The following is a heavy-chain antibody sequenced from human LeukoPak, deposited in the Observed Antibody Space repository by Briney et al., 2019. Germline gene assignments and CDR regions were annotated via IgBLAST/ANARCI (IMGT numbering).Heavy chain of an antibody. CDR3: ARGARGVPNDH. J-gene: IGHJ4*02. V-gene: IGHV3-23*01. Sequence: GGSLRLSCAASGFTFSSYAMFWVRQAPGKGLEWVSTFGTGGTTYYADSVKGRFTISRDISKNSLDLQMNSLRVEDTALYYCARGARGVPNDHWGRGTLVTVSS. CDR1: GFTFSSYA. D-gene: IGHD3-10*01. CDR2: FGTGGTT.